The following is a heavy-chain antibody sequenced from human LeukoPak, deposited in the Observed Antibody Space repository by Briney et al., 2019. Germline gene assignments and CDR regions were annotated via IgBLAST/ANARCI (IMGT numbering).Heavy chain of an antibody. CDR3: ARAYYDFWSALPDY. J-gene: IGHJ4*02. CDR2: INPNSGGT. Sequence: ASVKVSCKASGYTFTGYYMHWVRQAPGQGLEWMGWINPNSGGTNYAQKFQGRVTMTRDTSISTAYMELSSLRSEDTAVYYCARAYYDFWSALPDYWGQGTLVTVSS. D-gene: IGHD3-3*01. V-gene: IGHV1-2*02. CDR1: GYTFTGYY.